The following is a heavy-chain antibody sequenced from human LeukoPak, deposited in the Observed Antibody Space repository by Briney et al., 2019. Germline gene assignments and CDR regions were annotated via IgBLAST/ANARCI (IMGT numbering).Heavy chain of an antibody. CDR2: INHSGST. J-gene: IGHJ4*02. D-gene: IGHD6-19*01. V-gene: IGHV4-34*01. Sequence: SETLSLTCAVYDGSFSGYYWSWIRQPPGKGLEWIWEINHSGSTNYNPSLKSRVTISVDPSKNQFSLKLTSVTTADTAVYYCARPVTARGGSGWPQHIDYWGQGTLVSVSS. CDR1: DGSFSGYY. CDR3: ARPVTARGGSGWPQHIDY.